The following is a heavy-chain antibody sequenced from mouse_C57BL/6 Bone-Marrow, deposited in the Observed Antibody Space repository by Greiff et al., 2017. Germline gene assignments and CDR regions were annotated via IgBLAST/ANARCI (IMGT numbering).Heavy chain of an antibody. CDR1: GYTFTDYN. D-gene: IGHD1-1*02. CDR3: ARRGSYFDY. J-gene: IGHJ2*01. Sequence: EVQLQQSGPELVQPGASVKIPCKASGYTFTDYNMDWVKQSHGKSLEWIGDINPNNGGTIYNQKFKGKATLTVDKCSSTAYMGLRSLTSEDNAGYYCARRGSYFDYWGQGTTLTVSS. CDR2: INPNNGGT. V-gene: IGHV1-18*01.